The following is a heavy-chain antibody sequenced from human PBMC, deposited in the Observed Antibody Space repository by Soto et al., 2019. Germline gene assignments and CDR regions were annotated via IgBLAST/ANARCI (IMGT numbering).Heavy chain of an antibody. D-gene: IGHD3-22*01. Sequence: EVQLLESGGGLVQPGGSLRLSSAASGFTFSSYAMSWVRQAPGKGLEWVSAISGSGGSTYYADSVKGRFTISRDNSKNTLYLQMNSLRAEDTAVYYCAKDRGFRHYYDSSGYYYEGGYFDYWGQGTLVTVSS. CDR3: AKDRGFRHYYDSSGYYYEGGYFDY. CDR2: ISGSGGST. CDR1: GFTFSSYA. J-gene: IGHJ4*02. V-gene: IGHV3-23*01.